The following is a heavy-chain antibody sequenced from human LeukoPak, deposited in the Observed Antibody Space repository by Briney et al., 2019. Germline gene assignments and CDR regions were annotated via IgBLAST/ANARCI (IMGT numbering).Heavy chain of an antibody. V-gene: IGHV2-5*01. CDR3: ARRKVGGNSVEFDY. Sequence: SGPTLLKPTQTLTLTCTCSGFSLSPSGVGVGWIRQPPGKALEWLALIYRNDDKRYTPSLKSRLTITKDTSKNQVVLTMTNMDPVDTATYFCARRKVGGNSVEFDYWGQGIMVTVSS. J-gene: IGHJ4*02. CDR1: GFSLSPSGVG. CDR2: IYRNDDK. D-gene: IGHD4-23*01.